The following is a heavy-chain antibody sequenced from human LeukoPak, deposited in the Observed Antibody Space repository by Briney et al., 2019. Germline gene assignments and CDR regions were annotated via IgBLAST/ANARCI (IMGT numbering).Heavy chain of an antibody. CDR3: AKNVAARPHFYFDY. J-gene: IGHJ4*02. CDR2: IRGGGGT. Sequence: GGSLRLSCAASGFTFSSYAMNWVRQAPGKGLEWVSGIRGGGGTYYADSVKGRFTISRDISKNTLYLQMDSLRADDTAVYYCAKNVAARPHFYFDYWGQGTLVTVSS. CDR1: GFTFSSYA. D-gene: IGHD6-6*01. V-gene: IGHV3-23*01.